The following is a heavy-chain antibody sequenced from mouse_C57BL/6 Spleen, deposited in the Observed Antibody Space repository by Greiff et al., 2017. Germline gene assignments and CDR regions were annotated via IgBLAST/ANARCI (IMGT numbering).Heavy chain of an antibody. D-gene: IGHD2-5*01. CDR1: GYAFSSAW. CDR2: IYPGDGDT. V-gene: IGHV1-82*01. J-gene: IGHJ1*03. Sequence: QVQLKQSGPELVKPGASVKISCKASGYAFSSAWMNWVKQRPGKGLEWIGRIYPGDGDTNYNGKFKGKATMTADKSSSTAYMQLSSLTSEDSAVYVGARETYYSSTYWDFGVRGTGTTVTVSS. CDR3: ARETYYSSTYWDFGV.